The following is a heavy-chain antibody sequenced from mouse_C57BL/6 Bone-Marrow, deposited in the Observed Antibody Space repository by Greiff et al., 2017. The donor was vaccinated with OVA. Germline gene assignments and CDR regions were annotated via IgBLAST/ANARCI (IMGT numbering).Heavy chain of an antibody. J-gene: IGHJ1*03. CDR2: IYPRSGNT. CDR3: ARNQSSMGDWWLDV. D-gene: IGHD2-10*02. CDR1: GYTFTSYG. V-gene: IGHV1-81*01. Sequence: QVHVKQSGAELARPGASVKLSCKASGYTFTSYGISWVKQRTGQGLEWIGEIYPRSGNTYYNEKFQGKATLTADKSSSTAYMELSRLTYEDSAVYFCARNQSSMGDWWLDVWGKGTTVTVSS.